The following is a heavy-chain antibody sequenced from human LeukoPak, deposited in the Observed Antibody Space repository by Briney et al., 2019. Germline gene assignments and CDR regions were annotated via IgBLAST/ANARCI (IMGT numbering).Heavy chain of an antibody. CDR1: GFTFDDYA. J-gene: IGHJ4*02. Sequence: GGSLRLSCAASGFTFDDYAMHWVRQAPGKGLEWVSGISWNSGSIGYADSVKGRFTISRDNAKNSLYLQMNSLRAEDTALYYCAKDMGPSSIAAAGFDYWGQGTLVTVSP. CDR2: ISWNSGSI. D-gene: IGHD6-13*01. CDR3: AKDMGPSSIAAAGFDY. V-gene: IGHV3-9*01.